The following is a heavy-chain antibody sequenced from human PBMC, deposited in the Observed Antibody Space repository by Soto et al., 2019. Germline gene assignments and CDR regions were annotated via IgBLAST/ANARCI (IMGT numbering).Heavy chain of an antibody. V-gene: IGHV1-2*04. D-gene: IGHD6-19*01. CDR1: GYTFTGYY. CDR3: ARGSSTSYSSGWYSEYYFDY. CDR2: INPNSGGT. J-gene: IGHJ4*02. Sequence: QVQLVQSGAEVKKPGASVKVSCKASGYTFTGYYMPWVRQAPGQGLEWMGWINPNSGGTNYAQKFQGWVTMTRDTSISTAYMELSRLRSDDTAVYYCARGSSTSYSSGWYSEYYFDYWGQGTLVTVSS.